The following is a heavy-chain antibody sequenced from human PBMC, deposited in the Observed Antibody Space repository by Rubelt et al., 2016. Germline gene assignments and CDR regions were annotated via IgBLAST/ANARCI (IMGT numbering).Heavy chain of an antibody. CDR3: ANVWGG. J-gene: IGHJ3*01. Sequence: EVQLLESGGGLVQPGGSLRLSCAASGFTFSNHSMNWVRQAPGKGLEWVSYISGGSTAIYYADSVKGRFTISRDNAKNSLYLQMKSLRDEDTAVYYCANVWGGWGQGTMVTVS. CDR2: ISGGSTAI. D-gene: IGHD3-16*01. CDR1: GFTFSNHS. V-gene: IGHV3-48*02.